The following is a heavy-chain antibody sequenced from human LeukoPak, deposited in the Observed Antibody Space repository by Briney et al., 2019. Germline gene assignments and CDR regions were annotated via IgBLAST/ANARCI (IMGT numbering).Heavy chain of an antibody. CDR2: IHYSGST. Sequence: SETLSLTCTVSGDSIIGYYWSWIRQPPGKGLEWIGYIHYSGSTNYNPSLKSRVTISVDTSRSHFSLKVSSATAADTAVYYCARGERLGPDFWGQGTLVTVSS. CDR1: GDSIIGYY. CDR3: ARGERLGPDF. J-gene: IGHJ4*02. D-gene: IGHD1-1*01. V-gene: IGHV4-59*01.